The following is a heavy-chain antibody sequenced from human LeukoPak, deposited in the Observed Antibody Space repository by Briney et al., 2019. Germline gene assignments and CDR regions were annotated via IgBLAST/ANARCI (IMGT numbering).Heavy chain of an antibody. V-gene: IGHV3-9*01. CDR1: GFTFDDYA. CDR3: AKDIDVVPAEAFDY. Sequence: SGGSLRLSCAASGFTFDDYAMHWVRQAPGKGLEWVSGISWNSGSKGYADSVKGRSTVSRDNAKKSLNLQMNSLRTEDTALYYCAKDIDVVPAEAFDYWGQGTLVTVSS. J-gene: IGHJ4*02. D-gene: IGHD2-2*01. CDR2: ISWNSGSK.